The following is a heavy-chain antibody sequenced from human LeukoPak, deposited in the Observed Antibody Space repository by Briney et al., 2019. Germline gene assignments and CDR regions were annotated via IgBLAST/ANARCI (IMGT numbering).Heavy chain of an antibody. V-gene: IGHV1-18*01. CDR3: ARVGTITIFGGDY. J-gene: IGHJ4*02. CDR1: GYTFTSYG. D-gene: IGHD3-3*01. Sequence: GASVKVSCKASGYTFTSYGISWVRQAPGQGLEWMGYINAYDGNTNYAQNFQGRVTMTTDTSTTTGYMELRSLRSDDTAVYYCARVGTITIFGGDYWGQGTLVTVSS. CDR2: INAYDGNT.